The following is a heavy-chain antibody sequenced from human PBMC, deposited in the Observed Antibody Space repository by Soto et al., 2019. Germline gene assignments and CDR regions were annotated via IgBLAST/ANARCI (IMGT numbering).Heavy chain of an antibody. CDR1: GDSVSSNSVV. CDR2: TYYRSKWYY. J-gene: IGHJ4*02. D-gene: IGHD3-10*01. Sequence: TLSLTCAISGDSVSSNSVVWNWIRQSPSRGLEWLGRTYYRSKWYYEYEESVKSRIAINPDTSKNQFSLKLNSMTAADTAVYYCARHNYGSGSTYFDYWGQGTLVTVSS. CDR3: ARHNYGSGSTYFDY. V-gene: IGHV6-1*01.